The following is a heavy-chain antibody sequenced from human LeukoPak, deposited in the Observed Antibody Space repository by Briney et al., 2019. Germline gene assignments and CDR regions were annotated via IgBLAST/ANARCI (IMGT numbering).Heavy chain of an antibody. V-gene: IGHV4-34*01. D-gene: IGHD2-2*02. CDR1: GGSFSGYY. CDR3: ARGKRDIVVVPAAIHYYYYMDV. J-gene: IGHJ6*03. Sequence: SETLSLTCAVYGGSFSGYYWSWIRQPPGKGLEWIGEINHSGSTNYNPSLKSRVTISVDTSKNQFSLKLSFVTAADTAVYYCARGKRDIVVVPAAIHYYYYMDVWGKGTTVTVSS. CDR2: INHSGST.